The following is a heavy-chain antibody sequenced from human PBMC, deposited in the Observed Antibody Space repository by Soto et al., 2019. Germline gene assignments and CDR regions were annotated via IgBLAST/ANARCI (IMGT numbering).Heavy chain of an antibody. CDR2: IIPIFGTA. D-gene: IGHD2-8*01. J-gene: IGHJ6*02. Sequence: SVKVSCKASGGTFSSYAISWVRQAPGQGLEWMGGIIPIFGTANYAQKFQGRVTITADESTSTAYMELSSLRSEDTAVYYCARDNGHQACDYYSYYGLDGSGHGTTVTGS. CDR3: ARDNGHQACDYYSYYGLDG. CDR1: GGTFSSYA. V-gene: IGHV1-69*13.